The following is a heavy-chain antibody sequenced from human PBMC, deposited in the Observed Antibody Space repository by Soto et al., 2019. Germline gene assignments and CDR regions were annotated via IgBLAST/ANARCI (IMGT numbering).Heavy chain of an antibody. Sequence: GASVKVSCKASGYTFTSYGISWVRQAPGQGLEWMGWISAYNGNTNYAQKLQGRVTMTTDTSTSTAYMELRSLRSDDTAVYYCAREADPHFFLLPVGHVNLMYFCGQGSTVTVSS. CDR1: GYTFTSYG. CDR3: AREADPHFFLLPVGHVNLMYF. V-gene: IGHV1-18*01. CDR2: ISAYNGNT. D-gene: IGHD3-22*01. J-gene: IGHJ6*02.